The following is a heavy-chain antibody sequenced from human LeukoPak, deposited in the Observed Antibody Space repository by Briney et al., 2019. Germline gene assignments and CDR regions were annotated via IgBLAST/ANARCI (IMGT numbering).Heavy chain of an antibody. Sequence: GGSLRLSCAASGFTFSDYYMSWIRRAPGQGLEWVSFISSGSSYTNYADSVKGRFTISRDNAKNSLYLQMNSLRAEDTAVYYCARGEKSDYESFDNWGQGTLVTVSS. CDR3: ARGEKSDYESFDN. D-gene: IGHD4-17*01. J-gene: IGHJ4*02. CDR1: GFTFSDYY. V-gene: IGHV3-11*05. CDR2: ISSGSSYT.